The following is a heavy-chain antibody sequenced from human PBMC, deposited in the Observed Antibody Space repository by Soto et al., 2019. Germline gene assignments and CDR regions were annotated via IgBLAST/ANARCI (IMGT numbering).Heavy chain of an antibody. CDR2: ISGSGGST. V-gene: IGHV3-23*01. CDR1: GFTFSSYA. CDR3: ARAVVVAAQRGDY. Sequence: GGSLRLSCAASGFTFSSYAISWVRQAPGKGLEWVSYISGSGGSTYYADSVKGRFTISRDNAKNSLYLQMNSLRAEDTAVYYCARAVVVAAQRGDYWGQGTLVTVSS. D-gene: IGHD2-15*01. J-gene: IGHJ4*02.